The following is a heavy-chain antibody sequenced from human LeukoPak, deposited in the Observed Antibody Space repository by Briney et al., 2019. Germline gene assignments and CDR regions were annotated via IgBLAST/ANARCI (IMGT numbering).Heavy chain of an antibody. V-gene: IGHV3-30*02. Sequence: GGSLRLSCGAPGFTFRSYGVHWVRQAPGKGLEWVAFIQKDGSIKYYGDSVKGRFTISRDNSKNTLYLQMNSLRVEDTAVYYCAKEMYDYVWGSYFENWGQGTLVTVSS. J-gene: IGHJ4*02. D-gene: IGHD3-16*01. CDR2: IQKDGSIK. CDR1: GFTFRSYG. CDR3: AKEMYDYVWGSYFEN.